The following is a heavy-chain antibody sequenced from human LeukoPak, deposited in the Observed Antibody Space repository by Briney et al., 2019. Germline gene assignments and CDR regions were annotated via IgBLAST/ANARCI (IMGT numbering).Heavy chain of an antibody. CDR1: GYTFTDYY. J-gene: IGHJ4*02. CDR2: INPNSGDT. CDR3: ARDMDTGPDLFDY. V-gene: IGHV1-2*02. Sequence: ASVKVSCKASGYTFTDYYIHWVRQAPGQGFEWMGWINPNSGDTDYAQKFQGRVTMTRDTSISTAYMELSSLRSDDTAIYYCARDMDTGPDLFDYWGQGTLVTVSS. D-gene: IGHD5-18*01.